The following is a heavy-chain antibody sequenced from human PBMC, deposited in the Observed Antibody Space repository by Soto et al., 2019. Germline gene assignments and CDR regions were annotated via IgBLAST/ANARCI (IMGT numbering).Heavy chain of an antibody. J-gene: IGHJ4*02. CDR1: LFIVSDNY. CDR3: ETRMTTAPY. CDR2: IYSGGGT. V-gene: IGHV3-66*01. Sequence: EVRLVQSGGGLVQPGGSLRLSCAASLFIVSDNYMSWVRQAPGKGLEWVSLIYSGGGTDYAESVKGRFTISRDNSKNTLYLQMNSLTAEDTGIYYCETRMTTAPYWGQGTVVTVSS. D-gene: IGHD4-17*01.